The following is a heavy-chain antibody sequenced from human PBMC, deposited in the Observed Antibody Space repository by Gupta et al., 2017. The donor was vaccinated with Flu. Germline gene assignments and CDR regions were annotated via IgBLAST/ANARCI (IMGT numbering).Heavy chain of an antibody. V-gene: IGHV4-4*08. D-gene: IGHD6-19*01. CDR1: GGSIGSEY. Sequence: QVRLQESGPRLVKPSETLSLTCLVSGGSIGSEYWSWIRQPPGEGLEWIGYTYKSGTTEYNPSLKSRVAISVDRFKNQFSLSLSSVTAADTAVYYCARDGSGRSFQIWGQGTMVTVSS. J-gene: IGHJ3*02. CDR2: TYKSGTT. CDR3: ARDGSGRSFQI.